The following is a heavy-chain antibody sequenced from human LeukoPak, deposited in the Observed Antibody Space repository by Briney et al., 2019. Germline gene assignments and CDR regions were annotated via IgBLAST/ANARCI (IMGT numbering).Heavy chain of an antibody. V-gene: IGHV3-23*01. CDR3: AKDPRPGPFGDSTEADY. D-gene: IGHD3-22*01. Sequence: PGGSLRLSCAASGFTFSNYAITWIRQAPGKGLEWVSEISGSGESTYYGDSVKGRFTISRDNSKNTLYLQMNSLRAGDTAVYYCAKDPRPGPFGDSTEADYWGQGTLVTVSS. CDR2: ISGSGEST. J-gene: IGHJ4*02. CDR1: GFTFSNYA.